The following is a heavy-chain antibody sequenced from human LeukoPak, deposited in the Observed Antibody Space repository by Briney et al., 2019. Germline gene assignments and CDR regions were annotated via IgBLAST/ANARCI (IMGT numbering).Heavy chain of an antibody. CDR2: IIPIFGTA. V-gene: IGHV1-69*13. CDR1: GGTFISYA. Sequence: ASVKVSCKAPGGTFISYAISWVRQAPGQGLEWMGGIIPIFGTANYAQKFQGRVTITADESTSTAYMELSSLRSEDTAVYYCARDLRGSKKYYYYMDVWGKGTTVTVSS. CDR3: ARDLRGSKKYYYYMDV. D-gene: IGHD2-15*01. J-gene: IGHJ6*03.